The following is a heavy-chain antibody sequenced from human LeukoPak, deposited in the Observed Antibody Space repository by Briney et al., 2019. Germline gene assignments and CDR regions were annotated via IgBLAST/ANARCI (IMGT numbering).Heavy chain of an antibody. CDR3: ANGGPDTFDI. J-gene: IGHJ3*02. V-gene: IGHV3-30*18. CDR2: ISYDESKK. Sequence: GRSLRLSCAASGFTFSSIGMHWVRQAPGKGLEWVAAISYDESKKYYADSVKGRFTISRDNSKNTLYLQQNSLTAEDTAVYYCANGGPDTFDIWAKGQWSPSLQ. CDR1: GFTFSSIG. D-gene: IGHD4-23*01.